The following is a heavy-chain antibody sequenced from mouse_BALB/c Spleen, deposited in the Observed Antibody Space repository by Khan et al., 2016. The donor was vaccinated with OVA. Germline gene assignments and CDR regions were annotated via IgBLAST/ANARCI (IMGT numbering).Heavy chain of an antibody. D-gene: IGHD2-10*02. CDR1: GFSLTDYG. J-gene: IGHJ4*01. CDR2: IWGGGST. Sequence: QVQLKESGPGLVAPSQSLSITCTVSGFSLTDYGVSWIRQPPGKSLEWLGVIWGGGSTYYNSALKSRLSISKDNSKSQVFLKMSSLQTDDTAMYYCAKGVWYYYNALDYWGQGTSVTVSS. CDR3: AKGVWYYYNALDY. V-gene: IGHV2-6-5*01.